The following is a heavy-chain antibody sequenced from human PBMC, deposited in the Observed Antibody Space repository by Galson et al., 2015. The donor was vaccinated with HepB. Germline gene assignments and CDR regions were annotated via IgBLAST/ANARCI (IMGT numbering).Heavy chain of an antibody. CDR1: GFTFSSYG. CDR3: ARDWKVAMKIDFYYGMDV. CDR2: IWYDGSNK. J-gene: IGHJ6*02. V-gene: IGHV3-33*01. D-gene: IGHD2-21*01. Sequence: SLRLSCAASGFTFSSYGMHWVRQGPGKGLEWVAAIWYDGSNKYYADSVKGRFTISRENPKNTVYLQMNSLRGEDTAVYYCARDWKVAMKIDFYYGMDVWGQGTTVTVSS.